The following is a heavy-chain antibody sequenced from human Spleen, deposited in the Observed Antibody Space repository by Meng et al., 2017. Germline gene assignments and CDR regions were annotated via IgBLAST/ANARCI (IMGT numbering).Heavy chain of an antibody. D-gene: IGHD6-19*01. CDR1: GYTFNNYY. V-gene: IGHV1-46*02. CDR3: ARDPYQYASGWYYA. Sequence: ASVKVSCKASGYTFNNYYMHWVRQAPGQGLEWMGIINPSGGDTTYAQKFQGRLTMTRDTSTSTVYMDLSSLRSEDTAVYYCARDPYQYASGWYYAWGQGTLVTVSS. J-gene: IGHJ5*02. CDR2: INPSGGDT.